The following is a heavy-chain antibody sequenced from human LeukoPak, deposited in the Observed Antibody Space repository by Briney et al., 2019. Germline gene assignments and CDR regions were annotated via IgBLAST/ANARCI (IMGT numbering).Heavy chain of an antibody. CDR3: ARDSGSSVGVDY. D-gene: IGHD1-26*01. J-gene: IGHJ4*02. V-gene: IGHV3-11*06. CDR1: GFTFSDYY. CDR2: ISSSSSYT. Sequence: GGSLRLSCAASGFTFSDYYMSWIRQAPGKGLEWVSYISSSSSYTSYADSVKGRFTISRDNAKNTLYLQMNSLRAEDTAVYYCARDSGSSVGVDYWGQETLVTVSS.